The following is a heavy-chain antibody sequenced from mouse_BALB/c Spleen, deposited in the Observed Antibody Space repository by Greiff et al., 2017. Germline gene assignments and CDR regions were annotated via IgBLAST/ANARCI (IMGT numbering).Heavy chain of an antibody. CDR1: GYTFTSYW. J-gene: IGHJ2*01. CDR3: ARNGNLQRDFDY. D-gene: IGHD2-1*01. Sequence: QVQLQQPGAELVKPGASVKLSCKASGYTFTSYWTHWVKQRPGQGLEWIGEINPSNGRTNYNEKFKSKATLTVDKSSSTAYMQLSSLTSEDSAVYYCARNGNLQRDFDYWGQGTTLTVTA. CDR2: INPSNGRT. V-gene: IGHV1S81*02.